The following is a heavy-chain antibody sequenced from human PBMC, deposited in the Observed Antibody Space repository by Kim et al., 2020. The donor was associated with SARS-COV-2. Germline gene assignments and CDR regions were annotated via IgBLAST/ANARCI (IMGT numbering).Heavy chain of an antibody. CDR2: ISRSSSHI. Sequence: GGSLRLSCAASGLTFSDCDMNWVRQAPGKGLEWVSYISRSSSHIYYAGSVRGRFTISRDNAKNSLYLQMDSLRAEDTAVYYCVRDDGAAARWSGMDVWGQGTTVTVSS. J-gene: IGHJ6*02. CDR3: VRDDGAAARWSGMDV. CDR1: GLTFSDCD. V-gene: IGHV3-21*01. D-gene: IGHD6-6*01.